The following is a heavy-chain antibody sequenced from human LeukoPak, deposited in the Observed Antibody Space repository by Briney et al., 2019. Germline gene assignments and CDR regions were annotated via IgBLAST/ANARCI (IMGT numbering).Heavy chain of an antibody. V-gene: IGHV3-23*01. CDR1: GFTFNTYA. CDR3: AKGKGSSSSSIDW. D-gene: IGHD2-15*01. CDR2: ISGSAGST. J-gene: IGHJ4*02. Sequence: GGSLRLSCAASGFTFNTYAMSWVRQAPGKELEWVSAISGSAGSTYYADSVKGRFTISRDNSKNILYLQIHSLRAEDTAVYYCAKGKGSSSSSIDWWGQGTLVTVSS.